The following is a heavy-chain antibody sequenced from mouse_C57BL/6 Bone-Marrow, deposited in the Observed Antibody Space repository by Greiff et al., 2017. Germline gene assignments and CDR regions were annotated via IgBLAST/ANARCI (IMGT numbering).Heavy chain of an antibody. V-gene: IGHV1-82*01. J-gene: IGHJ1*03. CDR2: IYPGDGDT. CDR1: GYAFSSSW. Sequence: VHLVESGPELVKPGASVKISCKASGYAFSSSWMNWVKQRPGKGLEWIGRIYPGDGDTNYNGKFKGKATLTAAKSSSTAYLQLSSLTSEDSAVYFCARPHYYGSSPTPYFEVWGTGTTVTVSS. CDR3: ARPHYYGSSPTPYFEV. D-gene: IGHD1-1*01.